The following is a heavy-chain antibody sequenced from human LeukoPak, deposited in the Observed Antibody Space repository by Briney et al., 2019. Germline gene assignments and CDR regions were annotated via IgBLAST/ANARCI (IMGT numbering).Heavy chain of an antibody. J-gene: IGHJ4*02. CDR3: ARRYYYGSGSFFFDY. V-gene: IGHV4-59*01. D-gene: IGHD3-10*01. Sequence: SETLSLTCTVSGGSISSYYWSWIRQPPGKGLEWIGYIYYSGSTNYNSSLKSRVTISVDTSKNQFSLKLSSVTAADTAVYYCARRYYYGSGSFFFDYWGQGTLVTVSS. CDR2: IYYSGST. CDR1: GGSISSYY.